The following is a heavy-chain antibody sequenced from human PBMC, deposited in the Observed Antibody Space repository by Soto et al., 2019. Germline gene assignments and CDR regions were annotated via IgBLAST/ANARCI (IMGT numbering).Heavy chain of an antibody. CDR3: SRYYYCCHGPYYLVY. D-gene: IGHD3-10*01. CDR1: GGSISSYY. CDR2: IYYSGST. V-gene: IGHV4-59*01. Sequence: PSETLSLTCTVSGGSISSYYWSWIRQPPGKGLEWIGYIYYSGSTNYNPSLKSRVTISLDTSKNQFSLKLSSVTAADTAFYYCSRYYYCCHGPYYLVYLFPGTLHSV. J-gene: IGHJ4*02.